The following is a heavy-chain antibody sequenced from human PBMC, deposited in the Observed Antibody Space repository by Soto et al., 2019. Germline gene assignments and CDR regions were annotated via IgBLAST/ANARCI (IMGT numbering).Heavy chain of an antibody. J-gene: IGHJ4*02. V-gene: IGHV4-34*01. CDR1: GGSFSGYY. Sequence: SETLSLTCAVYGGSFSGYYWSWIRQPPGKGLEWIGEINHSGSTNYNPSLKSRVTISVDTSKNQFSLKLSSVTAADTAVYYCARGSEVAGTSDYWGQGTLVTAS. CDR2: INHSGST. CDR3: ARGSEVAGTSDY. D-gene: IGHD6-19*01.